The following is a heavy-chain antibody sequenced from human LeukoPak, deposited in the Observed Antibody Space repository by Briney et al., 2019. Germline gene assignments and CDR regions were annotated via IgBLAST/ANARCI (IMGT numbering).Heavy chain of an antibody. CDR1: GFTFSSYS. Sequence: GGSLRLSCAASGFTFSSYSMNWVRQAPGKGLEWVSSISSSSSYIYYADSVKGRFTISRDNAKNSLYLQMNSLRAEDTAVYYCARDADYGPGGFDLWGRGTLVTVSS. CDR2: ISSSSSYI. CDR3: ARDADYGPGGFDL. D-gene: IGHD4-17*01. J-gene: IGHJ2*01. V-gene: IGHV3-21*01.